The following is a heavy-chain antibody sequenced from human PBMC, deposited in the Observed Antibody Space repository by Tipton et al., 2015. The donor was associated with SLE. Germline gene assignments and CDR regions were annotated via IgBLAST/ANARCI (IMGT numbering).Heavy chain of an antibody. Sequence: TLSLTCTVSGGSISSYYWSWIRQPPGKGLEWIGYIYYSGSTNYNPSLKSRVTISVDTSKNQFSLKLSSVTAADTAVYYCARWRIVATAYYFDYWGQGTLVTVSS. D-gene: IGHD5-12*01. V-gene: IGHV4-59*01. J-gene: IGHJ4*02. CDR3: ARWRIVATAYYFDY. CDR1: GGSISSYY. CDR2: IYYSGST.